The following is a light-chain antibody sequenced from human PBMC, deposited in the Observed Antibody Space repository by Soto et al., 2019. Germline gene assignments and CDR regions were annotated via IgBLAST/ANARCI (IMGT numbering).Light chain of an antibody. Sequence: IVLTQSPGTLSLSPGERATFSCRASQTVSGSHLAWYQQKPGQAPRLIIYGASTRPTGIPDRFSGSGSGTDFTLTITRLEPEDFAVYYCQQYGGAPPEYPFGQGTKLEIK. CDR1: QTVSGSH. V-gene: IGKV3-20*01. CDR3: QQYGGAPPEYP. J-gene: IGKJ2*01. CDR2: GAS.